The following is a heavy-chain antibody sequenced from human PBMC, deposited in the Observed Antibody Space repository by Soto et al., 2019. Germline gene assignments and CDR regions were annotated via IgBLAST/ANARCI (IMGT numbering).Heavy chain of an antibody. CDR1: GGSISSGGYY. Sequence: QVQLQESGPGLVKPSQTLSLTCTVSGGSISSGGYYWTWIRQHPGKGLEWIGYNYYSGITYYNPSLKSRFTISLDTSKNQFSLKLSSVPAADTAVYYCARGSSIAGLYYGMDVWGQGTTVTVSS. J-gene: IGHJ6*02. V-gene: IGHV4-31*03. D-gene: IGHD6-6*01. CDR3: ARGSSIAGLYYGMDV. CDR2: NYYSGIT.